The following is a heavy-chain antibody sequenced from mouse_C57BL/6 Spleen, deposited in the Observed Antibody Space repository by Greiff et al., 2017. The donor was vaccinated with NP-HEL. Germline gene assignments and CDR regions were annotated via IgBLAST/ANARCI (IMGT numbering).Heavy chain of an antibody. D-gene: IGHD2-4*01. Sequence: EVQLQQSGPELVKPGASVKIPCKASGYTFTDYNMDWVKQSHGKSLEWIGDINPNNGGTIYNQKFKGKATLTVDKSSSTAYMELRSLTSEDTAVYYCARRGVYYDYDEVLFDYWGQGTTLTVSS. CDR1: GYTFTDYN. CDR2: INPNNGGT. J-gene: IGHJ2*01. V-gene: IGHV1-18*01. CDR3: ARRGVYYDYDEVLFDY.